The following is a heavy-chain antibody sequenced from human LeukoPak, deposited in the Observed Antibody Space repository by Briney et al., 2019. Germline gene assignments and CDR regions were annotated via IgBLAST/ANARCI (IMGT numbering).Heavy chain of an antibody. CDR1: GGSISSYY. CDR2: IYYSGST. Sequence: PSETLSLTCTVSGGSISSYYWSWIRQHPGKGLEWIGYIYYSGSTYYNPSLKSRVTISVDTSKNQFSLKLSSVTAADTAVYYCATRIYGDYAYFDYWGQGTLVTVSS. D-gene: IGHD4-17*01. J-gene: IGHJ4*02. CDR3: ATRIYGDYAYFDY. V-gene: IGHV4-59*06.